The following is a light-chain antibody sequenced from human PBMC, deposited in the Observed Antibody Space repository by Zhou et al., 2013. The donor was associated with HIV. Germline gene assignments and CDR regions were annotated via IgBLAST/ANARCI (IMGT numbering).Light chain of an antibody. V-gene: IGKV1-27*01. CDR1: QGIGYS. J-gene: IGKJ1*01. Sequence: DIQMTQSPSSLSASVGDRVTTTCRASQGIGYSLAWYQQQPGRVPKLLIYTASILQSGVPSRFSGVGSGTDFTLTISSLQPEDVGTYYCQKCDSAPRTFGQGTKVEIK. CDR2: TAS. CDR3: QKCDSAPRT.